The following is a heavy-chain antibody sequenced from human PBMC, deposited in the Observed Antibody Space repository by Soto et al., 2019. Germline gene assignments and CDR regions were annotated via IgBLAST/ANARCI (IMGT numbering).Heavy chain of an antibody. CDR2: IWYDGSQK. CDR3: AKEVWGLYTFGRPLDN. J-gene: IGHJ4*01. D-gene: IGHD3-16*01. CDR1: GFNFSKFG. V-gene: IGHV3-33*07. Sequence: QAHLVESGGRVVQPGRSLRLSCAASGFNFSKFGMYWVRQAPGKGLEWVAVIWYDGSQKYYADSVKGRFTISRDNSNNTLYLQMSSLRAEDTAVDYCAKEVWGLYTFGRPLDNWGHGTLVTVSS.